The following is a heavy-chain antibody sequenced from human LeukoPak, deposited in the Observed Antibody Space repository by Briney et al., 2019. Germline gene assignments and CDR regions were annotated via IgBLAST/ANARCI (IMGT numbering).Heavy chain of an antibody. Sequence: PGGSLRLSCAASGFTFSSYAMSWVRQAPGKGLEWVSAISGSGGSTYYADSVKGRFTISRDNSKNTLYLQMNSLRAEDTAVYYCAKDPRSGYDNHLDYWGQGTLVTVSS. V-gene: IGHV3-23*01. J-gene: IGHJ4*02. D-gene: IGHD5-12*01. CDR3: AKDPRSGYDNHLDY. CDR1: GFTFSSYA. CDR2: ISGSGGST.